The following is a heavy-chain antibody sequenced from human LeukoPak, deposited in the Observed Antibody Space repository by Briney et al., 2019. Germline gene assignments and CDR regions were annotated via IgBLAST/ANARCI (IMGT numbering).Heavy chain of an antibody. D-gene: IGHD6-13*01. V-gene: IGHV4-59*01. J-gene: IGHJ5*02. CDR3: ASYWGSSWHCGFDP. CDR2: IYYSGST. CDR1: GGSISSYY. Sequence: SETLSLTCTVSGGSISSYYWSWIRPPPGKGLEWIGYIYYSGSTNYNPSLKSRVTISVDTSKSQFSLKLSSVTAADTAVYYCASYWGSSWHCGFDPWGQGTLVTVSS.